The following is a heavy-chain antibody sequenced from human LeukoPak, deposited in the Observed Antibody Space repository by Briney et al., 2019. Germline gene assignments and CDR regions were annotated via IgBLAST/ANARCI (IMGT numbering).Heavy chain of an antibody. Sequence: GGSLRLSCAASGFTVSSNYMSWVRQAPGKGLEWVSVIYSGGRTYYADSVKGRFTISRDNSKNTLYLQMNSLRAEDTAVYYCARESNSGYYLSYWGQGTLVPVSS. CDR2: IYSGGRT. J-gene: IGHJ4*02. CDR1: GFTVSSNY. D-gene: IGHD3-22*01. V-gene: IGHV3-66*01. CDR3: ARESNSGYYLSY.